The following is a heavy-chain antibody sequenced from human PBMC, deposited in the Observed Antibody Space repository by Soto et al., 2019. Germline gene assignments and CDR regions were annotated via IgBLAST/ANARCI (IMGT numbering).Heavy chain of an antibody. D-gene: IGHD1-26*01. V-gene: IGHV4-31*03. J-gene: IGHJ4*02. CDR2: IYYSGST. CDR1: GGSISSGGYY. CDR3: AREGGIVGATAADY. Sequence: QVQLQESGPGLVKPSQTLSLTCTVSGGSISSGGYYWSWIRQHPGKGLEWIGYIYYSGSTYYNPSLKSRVTISVDTSKNQFSLKLSSVTAEDTAVYYCAREGGIVGATAADYWGQGTLVTVSS.